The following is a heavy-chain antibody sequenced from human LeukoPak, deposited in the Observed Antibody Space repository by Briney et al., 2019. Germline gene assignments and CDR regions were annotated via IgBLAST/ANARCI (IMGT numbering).Heavy chain of an antibody. CDR2: MTGRAAGT. Sequence: PGGSLRLSCVGSGFSFSNYAVSWVRQAPGKGLEWVSGMTGRAAGTYYADSVKGRFVISRDNSKNTVYLQMNSLRAEDTALYFCAKDKIVGDGRWDFDYWGQGTLVTVSS. CDR1: GFSFSNYA. CDR3: AKDKIVGDGRWDFDY. J-gene: IGHJ4*02. V-gene: IGHV3-23*01. D-gene: IGHD3-10*01.